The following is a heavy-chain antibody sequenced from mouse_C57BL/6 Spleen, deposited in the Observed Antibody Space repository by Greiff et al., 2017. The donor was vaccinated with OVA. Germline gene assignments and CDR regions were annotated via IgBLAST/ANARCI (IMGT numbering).Heavy chain of an antibody. CDR1: GYTFTSYW. J-gene: IGHJ1*03. V-gene: IGHV1-72*01. Sequence: QVQLQQPGAELVKPGASVKLSCKASGYTFTSYWLHWVKQRPGRGLEWIGRIDPNGGGTKYNEKFKSTATLTVDKPSRTASLQLSSLTSEGYAVYYCSRRDRPRGYFDVWGTGTTVTVSS. CDR3: SRRDRPRGYFDV. CDR2: IDPNGGGT.